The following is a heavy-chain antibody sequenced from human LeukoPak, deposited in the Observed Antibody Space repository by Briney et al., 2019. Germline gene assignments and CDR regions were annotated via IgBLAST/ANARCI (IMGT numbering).Heavy chain of an antibody. V-gene: IGHV4-39*07. Sequence: SETLSLTCVVSGGSISSTSYYWGWIRQPPGKGLEWIGEINHSGSTNYNPSLKSRVAISVDTSKNQFSLKLSSVTAADTALYFCASGYTYGRIDSWGQGTLVTVSS. CDR1: GGSISSTSYY. D-gene: IGHD5-18*01. J-gene: IGHJ4*02. CDR2: INHSGST. CDR3: ASGYTYGRIDS.